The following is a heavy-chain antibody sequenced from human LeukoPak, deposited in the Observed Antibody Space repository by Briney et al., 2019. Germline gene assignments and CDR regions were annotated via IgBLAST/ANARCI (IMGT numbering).Heavy chain of an antibody. CDR1: GASISSYY. D-gene: IGHD6-13*01. J-gene: IGHJ4*02. CDR2: IFSSGST. Sequence: PSETLSLTCTVSGASISSYYWSWIRQPPGKGLEWIGYIFSSGSTNYNPSLKSRVTISVDTSKNQFSLKLSSMTAADTAVYYCASGPYPAAGTDHQFDYWGQGTLVTVSS. CDR3: ASGPYPAAGTDHQFDY. V-gene: IGHV4-59*01.